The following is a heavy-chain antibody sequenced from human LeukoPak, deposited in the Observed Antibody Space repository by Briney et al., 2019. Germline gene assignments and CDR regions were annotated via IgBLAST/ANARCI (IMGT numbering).Heavy chain of an antibody. CDR1: GCTFSAYY. CDR3: ASRSSTVATFPFHY. Sequence: GASVKVSCKASGCTFSAYYIHWVRQAPGQGLEWMGWINPSSGRANYAWRFQGRVTMTSDTSITTAYMELSRLTSDDTAVYYCASRSSTVATFPFHYWGQGTLVTVSS. CDR2: INPSSGRA. D-gene: IGHD4-17*01. J-gene: IGHJ4*02. V-gene: IGHV1-2*02.